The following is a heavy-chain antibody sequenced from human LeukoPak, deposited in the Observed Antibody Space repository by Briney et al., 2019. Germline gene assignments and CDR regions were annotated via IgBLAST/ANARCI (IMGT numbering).Heavy chain of an antibody. CDR1: GFTFSSYW. D-gene: IGHD2-21*01. V-gene: IGHV3-74*01. Sequence: GGSLRLSCAASGFTFSSYWMNWVRQAPGKGLVWVSRIASDGSSTTYADSVKGRFSISRDNAKNTLYLQMNSLRVEDTAVYYCARGRPHGDDYWGQGTLVTVSS. CDR3: ARGRPHGDDY. CDR2: IASDGSST. J-gene: IGHJ4*02.